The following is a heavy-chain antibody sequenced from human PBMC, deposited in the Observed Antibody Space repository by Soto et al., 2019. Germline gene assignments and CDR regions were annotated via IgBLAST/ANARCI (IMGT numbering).Heavy chain of an antibody. CDR2: ISYDGSNK. CDR3: AKDQCSGGSCRYYYGMDV. D-gene: IGHD2-15*01. J-gene: IGHJ6*02. CDR1: GFNFRSYG. V-gene: IGHV3-30*18. Sequence: SLKISCASSGFNFRSYGMHWVRQAPGKGLEWVAVISYDGSNKYYADSVKGRFTISRDNSKNTLYLQMNSLRAEDTAVYYCAKDQCSGGSCRYYYGMDVWGQGTTVTVSS.